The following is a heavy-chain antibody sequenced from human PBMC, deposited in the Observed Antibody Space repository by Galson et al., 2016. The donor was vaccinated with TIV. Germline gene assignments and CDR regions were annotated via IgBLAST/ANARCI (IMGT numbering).Heavy chain of an antibody. J-gene: IGHJ4*02. Sequence: SVKVSCKASGYTFSIYAMHWVRQAPGQSLEWMGWINGGNGNTKYSQRFQGRVTITSDTSASTAYMELSSLRSEDSAVYYCARPPYCGGDCYKYDSWGQGTLVTVSS. CDR1: GYTFSIYA. D-gene: IGHD2-21*01. CDR3: ARPPYCGGDCYKYDS. V-gene: IGHV1-3*01. CDR2: INGGNGNT.